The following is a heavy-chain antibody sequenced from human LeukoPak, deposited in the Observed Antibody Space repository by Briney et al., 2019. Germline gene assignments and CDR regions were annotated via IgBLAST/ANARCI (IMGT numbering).Heavy chain of an antibody. Sequence: GGSLRLSCAASGLTFSSYWMHWVRQAPGKGLVWVSRINTDAISTTYADSVKGRFTISRDNAKNTLYLQMNSLRAEDTAVYYCAKKRSYYDSSGYWPDSWGQGTLVTVSS. CDR1: GLTFSSYW. V-gene: IGHV3-74*01. CDR3: AKKRSYYDSSGYWPDS. CDR2: INTDAIST. J-gene: IGHJ4*02. D-gene: IGHD3-22*01.